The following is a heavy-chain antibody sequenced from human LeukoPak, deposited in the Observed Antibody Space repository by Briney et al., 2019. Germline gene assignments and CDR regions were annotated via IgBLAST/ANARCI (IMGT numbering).Heavy chain of an antibody. J-gene: IGHJ4*02. CDR2: IKQDGGET. V-gene: IGHV3-7*01. CDR3: AGRRYCSGGSRYQKAADFDY. D-gene: IGHD2-15*01. CDR1: GFTFSNYW. Sequence: GGSLRLSCAAFGFTFSNYWMTWVRQAPGKGLEWVASIKQDGGETYYVDSVKGRFTFSRDNAKNSVYLQMNSLRAEDTAVYYCAGRRYCSGGSRYQKAADFDYWGQGTLVTVSS.